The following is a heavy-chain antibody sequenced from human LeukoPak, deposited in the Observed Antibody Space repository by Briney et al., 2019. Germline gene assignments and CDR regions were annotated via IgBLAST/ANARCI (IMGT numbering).Heavy chain of an antibody. Sequence: ASVKVSCKASGYTFTGYYMHWVRQAPGQGLEWMGIINPSGGSTSYAQKFQGRVTMTRDTSTSTVYMELSSLRSEDTAVYYCARDPYGDDSFDYWGQGTLVTVSS. J-gene: IGHJ4*02. D-gene: IGHD4-17*01. CDR2: INPSGGST. CDR1: GYTFTGYY. V-gene: IGHV1-46*01. CDR3: ARDPYGDDSFDY.